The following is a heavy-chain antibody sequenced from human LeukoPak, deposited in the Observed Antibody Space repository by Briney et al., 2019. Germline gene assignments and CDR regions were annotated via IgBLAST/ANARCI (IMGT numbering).Heavy chain of an antibody. D-gene: IGHD1-26*01. CDR3: ATWAFYHDLDV. CDR1: GMNFERYA. Sequence: PTGGSLRLSCAASGMNFERYAMHWVHQRPGKGLEWVGVISADGKADHADAVKGRFTVSRDNSKDSLSLQMSSLRDEETALYYCATWAFYHDLDVWGQGTTVIVSS. CDR2: ISADGKA. V-gene: IGHV3-43*02. J-gene: IGHJ6*02.